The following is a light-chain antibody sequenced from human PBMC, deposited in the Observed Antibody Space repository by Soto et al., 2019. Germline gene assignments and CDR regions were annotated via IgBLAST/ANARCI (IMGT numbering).Light chain of an antibody. CDR3: QHHVRSPIS. CDR1: QGVSSSY. CDR2: DAY. J-gene: IGKJ3*01. V-gene: IGKV3-20*01. Sequence: EIVLTQSPGTLSLSPGERATLSCRASQGVSSSYLAWYQQNPGQAPRLLVYDAYRRATGIPDRFSASGSGTDFTLNIITLETEQLAVDSCQHHVRSPISFGPRTKVATK.